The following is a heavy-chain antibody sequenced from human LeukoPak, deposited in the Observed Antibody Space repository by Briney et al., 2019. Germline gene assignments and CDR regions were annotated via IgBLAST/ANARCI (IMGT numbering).Heavy chain of an antibody. J-gene: IGHJ4*02. V-gene: IGHV1-69*06. Sequence: SVKVSCKASGGTFSSYAISWVRQAPGQGLEWMGGIIPIFGTANYAQKFQGRVTITADKSTSTAYMELSSLRSEDTAVYYCARDRNDYVWGSYRSLGYWGQGTLVTVSS. CDR3: ARDRNDYVWGSYRSLGY. CDR1: GGTFSSYA. CDR2: IIPIFGTA. D-gene: IGHD3-16*02.